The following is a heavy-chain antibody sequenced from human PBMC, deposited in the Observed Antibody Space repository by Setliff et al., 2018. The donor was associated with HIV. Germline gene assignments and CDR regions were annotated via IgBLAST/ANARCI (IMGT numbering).Heavy chain of an antibody. CDR3: ARNSPFPPSSGAHFDF. CDR2: IHTSTGKP. D-gene: IGHD3-22*01. J-gene: IGHJ4*01. V-gene: IGHV7-4-1*02. CDR1: GYSFTTYS. Sequence: GASVKVSCKASGYSFTTYSINWLRQAPGQGPEWMGWIHTSTGKPTYVRDFTGRFVFSLDTSVNTAFLQISDLKTEDTAVYYCARNSPFPPSSGAHFDFWGPGTLVTVSS.